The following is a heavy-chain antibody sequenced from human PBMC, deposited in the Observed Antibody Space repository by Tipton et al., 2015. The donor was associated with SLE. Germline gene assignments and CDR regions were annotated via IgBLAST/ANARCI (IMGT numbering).Heavy chain of an antibody. D-gene: IGHD2-8*01. V-gene: IGHV4-59*08. CDR3: ARGMVPWRAAFLVVDV. CDR2: IYYNGRT. CDR1: GRSMTSFS. Sequence: TLSLTCAVSGRSMTSFSWSWIRQTPEEGLEWIGYIYYNGRTNYNPSLKSRVTVSIDTAKNQFSLKLTSVTAADTAVYYCARGMVPWRAAFLVVDVWGQGAAVTVSS. J-gene: IGHJ6*02.